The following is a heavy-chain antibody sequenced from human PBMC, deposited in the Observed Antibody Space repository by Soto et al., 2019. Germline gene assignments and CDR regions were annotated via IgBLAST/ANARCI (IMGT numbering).Heavy chain of an antibody. V-gene: IGHV4-39*01. CDR3: ARHALAAAHNWFDP. D-gene: IGHD6-25*01. Sequence: SETLSLTCTVSGGSISSSSYYWGWIRQPPGKGLEWIGSIYYSGSTYYNPSLKSRVTIPVDTSKNQFSLKLSSVTAADTAMYYCARHALAAAHNWFDPWGQGSLVTVS. CDR2: IYYSGST. CDR1: GGSISSSSYY. J-gene: IGHJ5*02.